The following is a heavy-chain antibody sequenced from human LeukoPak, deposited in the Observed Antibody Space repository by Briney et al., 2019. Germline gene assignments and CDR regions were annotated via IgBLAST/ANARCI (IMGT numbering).Heavy chain of an antibody. J-gene: IGHJ5*02. V-gene: IGHV3-11*01. CDR2: ISSSGSTI. D-gene: IGHD6-6*01. CDR3: ARDFSYSSSWFDP. Sequence: GGSLRLSCAASGFTFSGYYMSWIRQAPGKGLEWVSYISSSGSTIYYADSVKGRFTNSRDNAKNSLYLQMNSLRAEDTAVYYCARDFSYSSSWFDPWGQGTLVTVSS. CDR1: GFTFSGYY.